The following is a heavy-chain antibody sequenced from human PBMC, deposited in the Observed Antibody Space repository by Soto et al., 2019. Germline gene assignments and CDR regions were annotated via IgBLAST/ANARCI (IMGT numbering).Heavy chain of an antibody. CDR1: GGSISSYY. Sequence: QVQLQESGPGLVKPSETLSLTCTVSGGSISSYYWSWIRQPPGKGLEWIGYIYYSGSTNYNPSLKSRVTISVDTSKNQFSLKLSSVTAADTAVYYCARGVPQINHMVRGGRPLYYFDYWGQGTLVTVSS. CDR2: IYYSGST. D-gene: IGHD3-10*01. V-gene: IGHV4-59*01. J-gene: IGHJ4*02. CDR3: ARGVPQINHMVRGGRPLYYFDY.